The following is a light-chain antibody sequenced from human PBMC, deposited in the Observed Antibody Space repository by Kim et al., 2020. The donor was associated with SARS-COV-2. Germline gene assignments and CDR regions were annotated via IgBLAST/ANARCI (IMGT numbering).Light chain of an antibody. J-gene: IGLJ3*02. CDR1: NS. CDR3: AAWDDSLKGPV. Sequence: NSVNWYQQLPGTAPKVLIYGNNERPSGVPDRFSGSKSGTSASLAISGLQSDDEADYHCAAWDDSLKGPVFGGGTQLTVL. V-gene: IGLV1-44*01. CDR2: GNN.